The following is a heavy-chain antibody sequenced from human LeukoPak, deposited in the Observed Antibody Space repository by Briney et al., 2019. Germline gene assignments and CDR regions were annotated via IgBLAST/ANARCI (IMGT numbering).Heavy chain of an antibody. Sequence: PGGSLRLSCAASGFTFNNYWMHWVRQAPGTGLVWVSRITSDGSSTSYADSVKGRLTISRDNAKNTLYLQMNSLRAEDTAVYYCARDEAVGAPFDYWGQGTLVTVPS. CDR1: GFTFNNYW. CDR3: ARDEAVGAPFDY. D-gene: IGHD1-26*01. CDR2: ITSDGSST. J-gene: IGHJ4*02. V-gene: IGHV3-74*01.